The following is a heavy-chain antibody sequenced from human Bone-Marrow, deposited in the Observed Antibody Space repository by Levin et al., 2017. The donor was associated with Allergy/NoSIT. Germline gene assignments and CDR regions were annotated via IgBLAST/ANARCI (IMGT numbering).Heavy chain of an antibody. CDR2: IKQDGSEK. CDR3: ARAVSASFDY. D-gene: IGHD1-26*01. Sequence: LSLTCAASGFTFRSYWMSWVRRAPGKGLEWVANIKQDGSEKYYVDSVKGRFTISRDNAKNSLYLQMNSLRAEDTAVYYCARAVSASFDYWGQGTLVTVSS. CDR1: GFTFRSYW. J-gene: IGHJ4*02. V-gene: IGHV3-7*04.